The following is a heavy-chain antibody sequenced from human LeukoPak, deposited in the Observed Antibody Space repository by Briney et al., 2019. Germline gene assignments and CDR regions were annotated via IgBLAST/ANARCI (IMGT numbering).Heavy chain of an antibody. CDR2: ISSGGTTI. V-gene: IGHV3-11*01. CDR1: GGTFSDYY. Sequence: GGSLRLSCAASGGTFSDYYMNWFRQAPGKGLEWVSYISSGGTTIYYTDSVKGRFTISRDNAKNSLYLQMNSLRAEDTAVYCCASESGPWGQGTLVTVSS. CDR3: ASESGP. D-gene: IGHD3-10*01. J-gene: IGHJ5*02.